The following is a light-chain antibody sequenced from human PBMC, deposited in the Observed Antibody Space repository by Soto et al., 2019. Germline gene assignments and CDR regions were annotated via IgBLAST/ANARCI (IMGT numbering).Light chain of an antibody. CDR2: RNN. J-gene: IGLJ2*01. Sequence: QSVLTQPPSASGTPGQRVTISCSGSSSNIESNFVYWYQQFPGTAPRLLIYRNNQRPSGVPDRFSGSKSGTSASLAISALRYENEADYYCTVGNDSLGGRLFGGGTKLTVL. CDR3: TVGNDSLGGRL. CDR1: SSNIESNF. V-gene: IGLV1-47*01.